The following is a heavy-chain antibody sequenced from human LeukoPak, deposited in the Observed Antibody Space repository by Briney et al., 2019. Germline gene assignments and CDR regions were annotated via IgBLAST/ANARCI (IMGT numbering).Heavy chain of an antibody. V-gene: IGHV1-8*01. CDR3: ASVATVTTDYYGMDV. D-gene: IGHD4-17*01. Sequence: ASVKVSCKASGYTFTSYDINWARQATGQGLEWMGWMNPNSGNTGYAQKFQGRVTMTRNTSISTAYMELSSLRSEDTAVYYCASVATVTTDYYGMDVWGQGTTVTVSS. CDR2: MNPNSGNT. CDR1: GYTFTSYD. J-gene: IGHJ6*02.